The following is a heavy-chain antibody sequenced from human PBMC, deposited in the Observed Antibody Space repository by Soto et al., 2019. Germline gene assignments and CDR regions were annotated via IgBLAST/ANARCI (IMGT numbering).Heavy chain of an antibody. D-gene: IGHD3-22*01. Sequence: ASVNVSCKASGYTFTSYDINWVRQATGQGLEWMGWMNPNSGNTGYAQKFQGRVTMTRDTSISTAYMELSSLRSEDTAVYYCARATYDSSGYYALDWFDPWGQGTLVTVSS. J-gene: IGHJ5*02. CDR1: GYTFTSYD. CDR3: ARATYDSSGYYALDWFDP. CDR2: MNPNSGNT. V-gene: IGHV1-8*01.